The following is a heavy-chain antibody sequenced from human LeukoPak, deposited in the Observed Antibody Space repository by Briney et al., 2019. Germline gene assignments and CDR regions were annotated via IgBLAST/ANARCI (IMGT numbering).Heavy chain of an antibody. J-gene: IGHJ4*02. V-gene: IGHV3-23*01. Sequence: PGGSLRLSCAASGFTFSSYAMSWVRQAPGKGLEWVSAISGSGGSTYYADSVKGRFTISRDNSKNTLYLQMNSLRAEDTAVYYCAKGGRVVTAKTYFDYWGQGTLVTVSS. D-gene: IGHD2-21*02. CDR2: ISGSGGST. CDR3: AKGGRVVTAKTYFDY. CDR1: GFTFSSYA.